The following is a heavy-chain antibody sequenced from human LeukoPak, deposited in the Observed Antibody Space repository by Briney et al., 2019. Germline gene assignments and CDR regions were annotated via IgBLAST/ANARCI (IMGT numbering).Heavy chain of an antibody. CDR1: GGTFSSYA. D-gene: IGHD3-3*01. Sequence: GASVKVSCKASGGTFSSYAISWVRQAPGQGLEWMGGIIPIFGTANYAQKFQGRVTITAGESTSTAYMELSSLRSEDTAVYYCARVGRYYDFWSGYSTEFDYWGQGTLVTVSS. CDR3: ARVGRYYDFWSGYSTEFDY. V-gene: IGHV1-69*13. J-gene: IGHJ4*02. CDR2: IIPIFGTA.